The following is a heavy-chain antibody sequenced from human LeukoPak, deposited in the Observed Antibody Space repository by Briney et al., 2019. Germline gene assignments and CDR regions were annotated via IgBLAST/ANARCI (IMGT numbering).Heavy chain of an antibody. CDR1: GGTFSNYA. D-gene: IGHD4-17*01. CDR2: INPSGGST. Sequence: ASVKVSCKASGGTFSNYAISWVRQAPGQGLEWMGIINPSGGSTSYAQKFQGRVTMTRDMSTSTVYMELSSLRSEDTAVYYCARDRNTVTRYFDYWGQGTLVTVSS. J-gene: IGHJ4*02. CDR3: ARDRNTVTRYFDY. V-gene: IGHV1-46*01.